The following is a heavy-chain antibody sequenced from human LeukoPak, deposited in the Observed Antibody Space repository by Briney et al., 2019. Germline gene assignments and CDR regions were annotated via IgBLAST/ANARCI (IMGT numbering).Heavy chain of an antibody. CDR2: ISYDGSNK. D-gene: IGHD1-7*01. V-gene: IGHV3-30*18. CDR1: GFAFSSYG. J-gene: IGHJ4*02. CDR3: AKDLGGYTWNSTPDY. Sequence: HPGGALRLSCAASGFAFSSYGMAWVRQAPGKGLEWVAVISYDGSNKYYADSVKGRFTISRDNSKNTLYLQMNSLRAEDTAVYYCAKDLGGYTWNSTPDYWGQGTLVTVPS.